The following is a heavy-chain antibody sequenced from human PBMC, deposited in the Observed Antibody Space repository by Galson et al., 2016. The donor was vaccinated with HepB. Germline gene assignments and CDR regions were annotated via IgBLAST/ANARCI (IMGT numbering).Heavy chain of an antibody. CDR2: INPNSGGT. J-gene: IGHJ1*01. D-gene: IGHD3-3*01. Sequence: SVKVSCKASGYIFTGYYIHWVRQAPGQGLEWMGWINPNSGGTDYAQNFQGRVTVTRDTSIRTAYVELNRLRFDDTAVYYCARGGDFWSGFFFQDWGQGTLVSVSS. CDR3: ARGGDFWSGFFFQD. CDR1: GYIFTGYY. V-gene: IGHV1-2*02.